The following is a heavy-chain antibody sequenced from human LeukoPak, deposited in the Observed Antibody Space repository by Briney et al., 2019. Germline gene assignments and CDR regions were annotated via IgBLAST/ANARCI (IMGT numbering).Heavy chain of an antibody. D-gene: IGHD1-26*01. V-gene: IGHV3-23*01. J-gene: IGHJ5*02. CDR1: GFTFSSYG. CDR3: ARPGIVGATTGYNWFDP. Sequence: GGTLRLSCAASGFTFSSYGMSWVRQAPGKGLEWVSAISGSGGSTYYADSVKGRFTISRDNSKNTLYLQMNSLRAEDTAVYYCARPGIVGATTGYNWFDPWGQGTLVTVSS. CDR2: ISGSGGST.